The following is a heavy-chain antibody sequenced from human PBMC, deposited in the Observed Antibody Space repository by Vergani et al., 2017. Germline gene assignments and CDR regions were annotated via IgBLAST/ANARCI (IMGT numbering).Heavy chain of an antibody. V-gene: IGHV4-61*02. J-gene: IGHJ4*02. CDR2: IYTSGST. CDR1: GGSISSGSYY. CDR3: ARGGYTAMGDY. Sequence: QVQLQESGPGLVKPSQTLSLTCTVSGGSISSGSYYWSWIRQPAGKGLEWIGRIYTSGSTNYNPSLKSRVTISVDTSKNQFSLKLSSVTAADTAVYYCARGGYTAMGDYWGQGTLVTVYS. D-gene: IGHD5-18*01.